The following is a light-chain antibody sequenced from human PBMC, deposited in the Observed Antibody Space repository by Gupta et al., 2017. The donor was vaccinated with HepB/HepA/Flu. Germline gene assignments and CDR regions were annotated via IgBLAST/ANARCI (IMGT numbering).Light chain of an antibody. CDR2: GAS. J-gene: IGKJ4*01. V-gene: IGKV3-20*01. CDR1: QSVSSNY. Sequence: VLTQSPGTLPLSPGERATLSCRASQSVSSNYLAWYQQKPGQAPRLLIYGASSRATGIPDRFSGSGSGTDFTLTISRLEPADFAVYYCQQYDSSPLTFGGGTKVEIK. CDR3: QQYDSSPLT.